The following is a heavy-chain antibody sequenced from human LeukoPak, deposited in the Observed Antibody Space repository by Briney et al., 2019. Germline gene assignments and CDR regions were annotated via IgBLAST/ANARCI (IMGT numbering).Heavy chain of an antibody. CDR3: AREYEYSSSSGDRFDY. Sequence: GGSLRLSCAASGFTFSSYSMNWVRQAPGKGLEWVSSISSSSSYIYYADSVKGRFTISRDNAKNSLYLQMDSLRAEDTAVYYCAREYEYSSSSGDRFDYWGQGTLVTVSS. D-gene: IGHD6-6*01. CDR2: ISSSSSYI. V-gene: IGHV3-21*01. J-gene: IGHJ4*02. CDR1: GFTFSSYS.